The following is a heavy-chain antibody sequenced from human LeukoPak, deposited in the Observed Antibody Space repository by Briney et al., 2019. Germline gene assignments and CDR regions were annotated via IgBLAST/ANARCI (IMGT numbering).Heavy chain of an antibody. J-gene: IGHJ3*02. CDR3: ARVYCSSTSCAMGYAFDI. CDR2: INPNSGGT. Sequence: ASVKVSCKASGYTFTGYYMHWVRQAPGQGLEWMGWINPNSGGTNYAQKFQGRVTMTRDTSISTAYMELSRLRSDDTAVYYCARVYCSSTSCAMGYAFDIWGQGTMVTVSS. CDR1: GYTFTGYY. D-gene: IGHD2-2*01. V-gene: IGHV1-2*02.